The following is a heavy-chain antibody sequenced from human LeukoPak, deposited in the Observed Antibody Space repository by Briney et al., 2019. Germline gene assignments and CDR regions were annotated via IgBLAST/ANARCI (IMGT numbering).Heavy chain of an antibody. CDR2: MNPNSGNT. CDR3: ARGPDYYYYMDV. J-gene: IGHJ6*03. V-gene: IGHV1-8*01. CDR1: GYTLTELS. Sequence: ASVKVSCKVSGYTLTELSMHWVRQAPGKGLEWMGWMNPNSGNTGYAQKFQGRVTMTRNTSIGTAYMELSSLRSEDTAVYYCARGPDYYYYMDVWGKGTTVTVSS.